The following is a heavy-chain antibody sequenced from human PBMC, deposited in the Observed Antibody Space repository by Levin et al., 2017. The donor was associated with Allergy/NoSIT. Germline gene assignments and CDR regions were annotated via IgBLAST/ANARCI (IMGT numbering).Heavy chain of an antibody. V-gene: IGHV3-49*03. CDR3: TRDPTGVAY. D-gene: IGHD1-1*01. CDR1: GFTFDEYA. CDR2: IRSKAFGGTA. Sequence: GESLKISCTTSGFTFDEYAMSWFRQAPGKGLEWVGFIRSKAFGGTANYAASVQGRFIISRDDSRSIAYLQMSSLRTEDTAVYYCTRDPTGVAYWGQGTPVTVSS. J-gene: IGHJ4*02.